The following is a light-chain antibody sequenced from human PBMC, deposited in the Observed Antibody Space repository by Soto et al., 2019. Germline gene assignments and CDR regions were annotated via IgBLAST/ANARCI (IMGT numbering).Light chain of an antibody. J-gene: IGKJ4*01. Sequence: EIVLRESPATLSLSPGERAALSCRAGPRLSPYLACSQQKSGQAPRLLIYDASHRATGTPARFSGRGSGTDFTLTISSLEPEDSAVYYCQQRYVWLTLGGGPTVDI. CDR2: DAS. CDR1: PRLSPY. CDR3: QQRYVWLT. V-gene: IGKV3-11*01.